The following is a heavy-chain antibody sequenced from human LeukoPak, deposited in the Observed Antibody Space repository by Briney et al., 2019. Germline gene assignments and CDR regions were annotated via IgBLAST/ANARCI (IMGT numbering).Heavy chain of an antibody. CDR3: ARNPYYDYVWGSYRTNWFDP. Sequence: SETLSLTCAVYGGSFSGYYWSWIRQPPGKGLEWIGEINHSGSTNYNPSLKSRVTMSVDTSKNQFSLKLSSVTAADTAVYYCARNPYYDYVWGSYRTNWFDPWGQGTLVTVSS. J-gene: IGHJ5*02. V-gene: IGHV4-34*01. D-gene: IGHD3-16*02. CDR1: GGSFSGYY. CDR2: INHSGST.